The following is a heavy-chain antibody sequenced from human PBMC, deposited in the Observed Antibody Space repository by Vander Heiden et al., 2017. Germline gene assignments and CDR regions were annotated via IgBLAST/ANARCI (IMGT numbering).Heavy chain of an antibody. Sequence: EVQLVESGGGSVQPGRSLRLSCAASGFTFDDYAMHWVRQAPGKGLEWVSGISWNSGSIGYADSVKGRFTISRDNAKNSLYLQMNSLSAEDTALYYCAKDSQWELRNLFEYWGQGTLVTVSS. CDR2: ISWNSGSI. D-gene: IGHD1-26*01. CDR3: AKDSQWELRNLFEY. V-gene: IGHV3-9*01. CDR1: GFTFDDYA. J-gene: IGHJ4*02.